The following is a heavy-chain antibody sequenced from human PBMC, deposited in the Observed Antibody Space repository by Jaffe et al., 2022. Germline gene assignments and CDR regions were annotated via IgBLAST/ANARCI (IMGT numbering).Heavy chain of an antibody. J-gene: IGHJ3*02. Sequence: EVQLVESGGGLVQPGGSLRLSCAASGFTFSTYWMSWVRQAPGKGLEWVANIKEDGSGKNRVDSVKGRFTISRDNAKNSLYLQMNSLRAEDTAVYYCARGRYGGDAFDIWGQGTKVTVSS. V-gene: IGHV3-7*01. CDR3: ARGRYGGDAFDI. D-gene: IGHD4-17*01. CDR2: IKEDGSGK. CDR1: GFTFSTYW.